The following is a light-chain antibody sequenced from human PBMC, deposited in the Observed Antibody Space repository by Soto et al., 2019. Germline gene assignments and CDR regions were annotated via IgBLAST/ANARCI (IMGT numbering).Light chain of an antibody. CDR2: EGS. V-gene: IGLV2-23*01. J-gene: IGLJ2*01. CDR3: SSYAGSSTYVV. Sequence: QSALTQPASVSGSPGQSITISCTGTSSDIGNYNLVSWYQQHPGKAPKLMIYEGSERPSGVSNRFSGSKSVNTASLTISGLQAEDEADYYCSSYAGSSTYVVFGGGTKLTVL. CDR1: SSDIGNYNL.